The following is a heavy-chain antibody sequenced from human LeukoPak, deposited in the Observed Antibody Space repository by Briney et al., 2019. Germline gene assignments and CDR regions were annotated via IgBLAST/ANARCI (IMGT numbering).Heavy chain of an antibody. Sequence: GGPLEISCKGSGSPFKTYSNGGVGRIPGKGLEWIGIIYAGDSDTKYSPSFQGQVTISADKSISTAYLQWSSLKASNTAMYYCARPQDFGLTGMNAFDIWGQGTMVTVSS. CDR1: GSPFKTYS. CDR3: ARPQDFGLTGMNAFDI. J-gene: IGHJ3*02. V-gene: IGHV5-51*01. CDR2: IYAGDSDT. D-gene: IGHD7-27*01.